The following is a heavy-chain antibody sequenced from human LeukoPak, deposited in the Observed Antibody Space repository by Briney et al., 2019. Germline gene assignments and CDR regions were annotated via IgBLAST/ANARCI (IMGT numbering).Heavy chain of an antibody. CDR3: ARESYSSSYLFDF. V-gene: IGHV4-4*07. J-gene: IGHJ4*02. D-gene: IGHD6-6*01. Sequence: PSETLSLTCTVPGGSISSYYWSWIRQPAGKGLEWIGRIYTSGSTNYNPSLKSRVTMSVDTSTNQISLKVNSVTAADTAVYYCARESYSSSYLFDFWGQGTLVTVSS. CDR2: IYTSGST. CDR1: GGSISSYY.